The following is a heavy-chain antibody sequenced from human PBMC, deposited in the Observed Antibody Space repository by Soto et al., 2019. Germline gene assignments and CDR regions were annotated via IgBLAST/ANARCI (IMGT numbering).Heavy chain of an antibody. J-gene: IGHJ6*02. CDR2: ISYDGSNK. CDR1: GFTFSSYA. D-gene: IGHD3-3*01. CDR3: ARDHGYYDFWSGYLEYYYYGMDV. Sequence: GGSLRLSCAASGFTFSSYAMHWVRQAPGKGLEWVAVISYDGSNKYYADSVKGRFTISRDNSKNTLYLQMNSLRAEDTAVYYCARDHGYYDFWSGYLEYYYYGMDVWGQGTTVTVSS. V-gene: IGHV3-30-3*01.